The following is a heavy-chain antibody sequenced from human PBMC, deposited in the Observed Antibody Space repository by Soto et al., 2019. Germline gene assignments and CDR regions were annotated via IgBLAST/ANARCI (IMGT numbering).Heavy chain of an antibody. CDR3: ATNGGIAVAGTTHRPEYFQH. J-gene: IGHJ1*01. D-gene: IGHD6-19*01. CDR1: GGSISSYY. V-gene: IGHV4-59*08. Sequence: PSETLSLTWTVSGGSISSYYWSWIRQPPGKGLEWIGYIYYSGSTNYNPSLKSRVTMSVDTSKNQFSLKLSSVTAADTAVYYCATNGGIAVAGTTHRPEYFQHWGQGTLVTVSS. CDR2: IYYSGST.